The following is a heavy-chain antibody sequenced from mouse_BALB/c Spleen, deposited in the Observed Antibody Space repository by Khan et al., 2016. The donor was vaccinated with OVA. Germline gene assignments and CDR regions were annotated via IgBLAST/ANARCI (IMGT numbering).Heavy chain of an antibody. V-gene: IGHV2-9*02. Sequence: QVQLKQSGPGLVAPSQSLSITCTVSGFSLTTYGVHWVRQPPGKGLEWLGVIWAGGSTNFNSALMSRLSISKDNSKSQVFLKMNSLQTVDTAMYYCARVQNSGNSWAMDYWGQGTSVTVSS. J-gene: IGHJ4*01. CDR1: GFSLTTYG. CDR2: IWAGGST. CDR3: ARVQNSGNSWAMDY. D-gene: IGHD2-1*01.